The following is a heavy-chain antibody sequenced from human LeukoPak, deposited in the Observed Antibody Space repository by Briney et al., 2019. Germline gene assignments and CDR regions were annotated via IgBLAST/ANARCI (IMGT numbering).Heavy chain of an antibody. CDR1: GYTFTGYY. CDR3: ARYRESGSYYDFWSGYPTYNAFDI. J-gene: IGHJ3*02. D-gene: IGHD3-3*01. Sequence: ASVKVSCKASGYTFTGYYIHWVRQAPGQGLEWMGWINPNSGGTNYAQKFQGRVTMTRDTSISTAYMELSRLRSDDTAVYYCARYRESGSYYDFWSGYPTYNAFDIWGQGTMVTVSS. V-gene: IGHV1-2*02. CDR2: INPNSGGT.